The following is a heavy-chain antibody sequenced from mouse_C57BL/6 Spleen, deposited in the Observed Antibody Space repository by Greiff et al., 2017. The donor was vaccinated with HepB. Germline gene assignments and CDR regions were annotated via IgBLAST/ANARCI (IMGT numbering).Heavy chain of an antibody. CDR3: ASGSRHYYAMDY. J-gene: IGHJ4*01. CDR2: INPNNGGT. Sequence: VQLQQSGPELVKPGASVKMSCKASGYTFTDYNMPWVKQSHGKSLEWIGYINPNNGGTSYNQKFKGKATLTVNKSSSTAYMELRSLTSEDSAVYYCASGSRHYYAMDYWGQGTSVTVSS. CDR1: GYTFTDYN. V-gene: IGHV1-22*01.